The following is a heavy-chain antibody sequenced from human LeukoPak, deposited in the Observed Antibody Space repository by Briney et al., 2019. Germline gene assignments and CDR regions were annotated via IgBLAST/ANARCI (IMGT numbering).Heavy chain of an antibody. Sequence: SETLSLTCTVSGGSISSSSYYWGWIRQPPGKGLEWIGSIYYSGSTYNNPSLKSRVTISVDTSKNQFSLKLSSVTAADTAVYYCARDPVKIVGAKDRAFDIWGQGTRVTVSS. CDR1: GGSISSSSYY. V-gene: IGHV4-39*07. J-gene: IGHJ3*02. D-gene: IGHD1-26*01. CDR3: ARDPVKIVGAKDRAFDI. CDR2: IYYSGST.